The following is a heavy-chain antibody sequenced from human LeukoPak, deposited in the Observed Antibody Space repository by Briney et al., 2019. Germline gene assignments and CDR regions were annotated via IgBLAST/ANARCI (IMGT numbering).Heavy chain of an antibody. D-gene: IGHD4-17*01. Sequence: GGSLRLSCAASGFTFSSYSMNWVRQAPGKGLEWVANIKQDGSEKYYVDSVKGRFTISRDNAKNSLYLQMNSLRAEDTAVYYCARTDYGDYVSDGYYFDYWGQGTLVTDSS. CDR1: GFTFSSYS. CDR3: ARTDYGDYVSDGYYFDY. J-gene: IGHJ4*02. CDR2: IKQDGSEK. V-gene: IGHV3-7*01.